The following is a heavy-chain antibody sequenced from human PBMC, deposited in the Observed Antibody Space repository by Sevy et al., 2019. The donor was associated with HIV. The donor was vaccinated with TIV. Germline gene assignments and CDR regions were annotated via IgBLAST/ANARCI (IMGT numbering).Heavy chain of an antibody. CDR3: AKDAFEVRGVLSSRGMPTYYHAMDL. Sequence: GGSLSLSCAASGFTFGSYDMYWVRQTPGKGLEWVALISFYGSNKEYADSVKGRFTISRDNSKNTVYLQMSSLKPEDTAVYYCAKDAFEVRGVLSSRGMPTYYHAMDLWGQGTTVTVSS. CDR2: ISFYGSNK. V-gene: IGHV3-30*18. J-gene: IGHJ6*02. D-gene: IGHD3-10*01. CDR1: GFTFGSYD.